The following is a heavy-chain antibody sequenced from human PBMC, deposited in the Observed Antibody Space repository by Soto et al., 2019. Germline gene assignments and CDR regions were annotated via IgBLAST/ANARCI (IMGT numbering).Heavy chain of an antibody. D-gene: IGHD2-8*01. Sequence: QVQLQESGPGLVKPSGTLSLTCAVSGGSISSSNWWSWVRQPPGKGLEWIGEIYHSGSTNYNPSLKRRLAIAVDKSKNQFSLQRSSVPALDTAGYSWARHGVCVTLFDYWGQGTLVTVSS. CDR1: GGSISSSNW. J-gene: IGHJ4*02. V-gene: IGHV4-4*02. CDR3: ARHGVCVTLFDY. CDR2: IYHSGST.